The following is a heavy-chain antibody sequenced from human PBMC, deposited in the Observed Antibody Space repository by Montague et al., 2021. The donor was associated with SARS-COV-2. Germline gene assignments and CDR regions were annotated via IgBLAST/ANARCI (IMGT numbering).Heavy chain of an antibody. CDR3: ARGGVVWTFDY. CDR2: IYNREST. Sequence: SETLSLTCTVSGGSITNYYWSWIRQSPEKGLEWIGYIYNRESTNYNPSHTSRVTMSVDTSKNQFSLNLTSVTAADTAVYYCARGGVVWTFDYWGRGVLVTVSS. D-gene: IGHD3-3*01. CDR1: GGSITNYY. J-gene: IGHJ4*02. V-gene: IGHV4-59*01.